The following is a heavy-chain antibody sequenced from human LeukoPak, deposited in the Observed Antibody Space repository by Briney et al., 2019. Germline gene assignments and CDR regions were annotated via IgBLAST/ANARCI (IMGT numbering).Heavy chain of an antibody. D-gene: IGHD3-16*01. J-gene: IGHJ4*02. CDR1: GGSISSYY. V-gene: IGHV4-59*01. CDR3: ARADYRYYFDY. CDR2: IYYSGST. Sequence: SETLSPTCTVSGGSISSYYWSWIRQPPGKGLEWIGYIYYSGSTNYNPSLKSRVTISVDTSKNQFSLKLSSVTAADTAVYYCARADYRYYFDYWGQGTLVTVSS.